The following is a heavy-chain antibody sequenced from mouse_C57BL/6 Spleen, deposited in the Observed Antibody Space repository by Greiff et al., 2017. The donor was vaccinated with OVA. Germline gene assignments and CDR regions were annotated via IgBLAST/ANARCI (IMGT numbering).Heavy chain of an antibody. Sequence: EVQRVESGGDLVKPGGSLKLSCAASGFTFSSYGMSWVRQTPDKRLEWVATISSGGSYTYYPDSVKGRFTISRDNAKNTLYLQMSSLKSEDTAMYYCASFGSSGWYFDVWGTGTTVTVSS. CDR3: ASFGSSGWYFDV. CDR2: ISSGGSYT. V-gene: IGHV5-6*01. D-gene: IGHD1-1*01. J-gene: IGHJ1*03. CDR1: GFTFSSYG.